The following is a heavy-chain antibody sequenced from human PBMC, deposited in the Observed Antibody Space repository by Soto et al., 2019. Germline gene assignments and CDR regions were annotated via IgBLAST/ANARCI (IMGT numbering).Heavy chain of an antibody. V-gene: IGHV1-69*05. J-gene: IGHJ4*02. Sequence: SVKVSCKASGGTFSSYAISWVRQAPGQGLEWMGGIIPIFGTANYAQKFQGRVTMTTDTSTSTAYMELRSLRSDDTAVYYCARTTGGSWYLDFDYWGQGTLVTVSS. CDR1: GGTFSSYA. CDR2: IIPIFGTA. CDR3: ARTTGGSWYLDFDY. D-gene: IGHD6-13*01.